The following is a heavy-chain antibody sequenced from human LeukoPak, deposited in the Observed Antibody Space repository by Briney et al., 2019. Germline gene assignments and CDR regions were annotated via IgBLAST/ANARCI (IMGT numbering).Heavy chain of an antibody. CDR1: GGTFSSYA. CDR3: ARAPEQQLVEGWFDP. D-gene: IGHD6-13*01. V-gene: IGHV1-69*13. CDR2: IIPIFGTA. J-gene: IGHJ5*02. Sequence: ASVKVSCKASGGTFSSYAISWVRQAPGQGLEWMGGIIPIFGTANYAQKFQGRVTITADEPTSTAYMELSSLRSEDTAVYYCARAPEQQLVEGWFDPWGQGTLVTVSS.